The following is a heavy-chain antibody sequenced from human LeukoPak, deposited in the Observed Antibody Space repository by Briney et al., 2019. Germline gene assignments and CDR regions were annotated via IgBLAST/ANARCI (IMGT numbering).Heavy chain of an antibody. Sequence: PGGSLRLSCAASGFTFSSYSMNWIRQAPGKGLEWVSYISSGSNTIYYADSVKGRFTISRDNAKNSLYLQMNSLRDEDTAVYYCAPNFWSGYVTDYWGQGTLVTVSS. CDR1: GFTFSSYS. V-gene: IGHV3-48*02. D-gene: IGHD3-3*01. CDR2: ISSGSNTI. CDR3: APNFWSGYVTDY. J-gene: IGHJ4*02.